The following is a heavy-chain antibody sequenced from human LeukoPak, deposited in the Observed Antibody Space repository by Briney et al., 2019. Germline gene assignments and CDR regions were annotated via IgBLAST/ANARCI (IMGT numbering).Heavy chain of an antibody. V-gene: IGHV3-30*04. CDR3: ARGGSYFGIYYYYMDV. Sequence: GGSLRLSCVVSGFNFNSHGVHWVRQAPGQGLEWVAVISKDGSDKYYADSVKGRFTISRDTSKNTVFLQMNSLRAEDTAVYYCARGGSYFGIYYYYMDVWGKGTTVTVSS. CDR1: GFNFNSHG. D-gene: IGHD1-26*01. CDR2: ISKDGSDK. J-gene: IGHJ6*03.